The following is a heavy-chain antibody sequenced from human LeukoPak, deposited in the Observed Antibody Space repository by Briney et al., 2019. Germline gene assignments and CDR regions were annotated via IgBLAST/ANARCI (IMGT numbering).Heavy chain of an antibody. V-gene: IGHV3-48*04. J-gene: IGHJ4*02. CDR3: ARGTRWLTGPPDY. CDR2: ISSSGSTI. D-gene: IGHD7-27*01. Sequence: GSLRLSCAASGFTFSSYGMHWVRQAPGKGLEWVSYISSSGSTIYYADSVKGRFTISRDNAKNSLYLQMNSLRAEDTAVYYCARGTRWLTGPPDYWGQGTLVTVSS. CDR1: GFTFSSYG.